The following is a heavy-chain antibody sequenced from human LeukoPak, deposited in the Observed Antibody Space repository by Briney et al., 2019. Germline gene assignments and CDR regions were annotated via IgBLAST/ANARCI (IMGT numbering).Heavy chain of an antibody. V-gene: IGHV4-39*07. Sequence: PSETLSLTCTISGGSISSSSYYWGWIRQPPGKGLEWIGSIYYSGSTYYNPSLKSRVTISVDTSKNQFSLKLSSVTAADTAVYYCARVPNYDFWTANWFDPWGQGTLVTVSS. CDR1: GGSISSSSYY. CDR2: IYYSGST. CDR3: ARVPNYDFWTANWFDP. D-gene: IGHD3-3*01. J-gene: IGHJ5*02.